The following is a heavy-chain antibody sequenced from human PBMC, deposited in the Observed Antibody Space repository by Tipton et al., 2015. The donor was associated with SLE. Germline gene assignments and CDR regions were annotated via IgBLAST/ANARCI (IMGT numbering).Heavy chain of an antibody. V-gene: IGHV4-39*07. CDR3: AREWADDAFDI. CDR2: IYYTGSA. J-gene: IGHJ3*02. Sequence: TLSLTCTVSGGSISSPTYYWGWVRQPPGKGLEWIGSIYYTGSAYYNPSLKSRVTISVDTSKNQFSLKLTSVTAADTAVYFCAREWADDAFDIWGRGTRVTVSS. CDR1: GGSISSPTYY.